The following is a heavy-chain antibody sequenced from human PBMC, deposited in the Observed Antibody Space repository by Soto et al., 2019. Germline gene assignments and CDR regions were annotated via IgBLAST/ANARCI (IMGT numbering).Heavy chain of an antibody. CDR1: GFTFSSYA. CDR3: AKAQHSDIVVVVAAPLLYFQH. V-gene: IGHV3-23*01. J-gene: IGHJ1*01. Sequence: PGGSLRLSWAASGFTFSSYAMSWVRQAPGKGLEWVSAISGSGGSTYYADSVKGRFTISRDNSKNTLYLQMNSLRAEDTAVYYCAKAQHSDIVVVVAAPLLYFQHWGQGTLVTVSS. D-gene: IGHD2-15*01. CDR2: ISGSGGST.